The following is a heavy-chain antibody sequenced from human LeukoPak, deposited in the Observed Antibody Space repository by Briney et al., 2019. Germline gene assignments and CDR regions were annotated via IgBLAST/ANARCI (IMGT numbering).Heavy chain of an antibody. J-gene: IGHJ6*04. V-gene: IGHV3-74*01. CDR1: GFTFSSYW. CDR3: ARAGGYGSGSYYNVEYYYYYGMDV. CDR2: INSDGSST. D-gene: IGHD3-10*01. Sequence: GGSLRLSCVASGFTFSSYWMHWVRQAPGKGLVWVSRINSDGSSTSYADSVKGRFTISRDNAKNTLYLQMNSLRAEDTAVYYCARAGGYGSGSYYNVEYYYYYGMDVWGKGTTVTVSS.